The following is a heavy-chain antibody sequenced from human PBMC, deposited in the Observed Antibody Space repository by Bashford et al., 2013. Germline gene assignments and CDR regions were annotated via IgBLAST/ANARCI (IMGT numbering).Heavy chain of an antibody. Sequence: SETLSLTCTVSGGSISSGGYYWSWIRQHPGKGLEWIGYIYYSGSTYYNPSLKSRVTISVDTSKNQFSLKLSSVTAADTAVYYCARDTPYDSSGSDAFDIWGQGTMVTVSS. CDR1: GGSISSGGYY. D-gene: IGHD3-22*01. CDR3: ARDTPYDSSGSDAFDI. CDR2: IYYSGST. V-gene: IGHV4-31*03. J-gene: IGHJ3*02.